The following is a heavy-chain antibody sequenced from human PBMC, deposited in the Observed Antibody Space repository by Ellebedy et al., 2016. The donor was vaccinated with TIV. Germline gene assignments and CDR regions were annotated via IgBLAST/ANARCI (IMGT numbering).Heavy chain of an antibody. CDR1: GGSISSGGYY. J-gene: IGHJ6*02. CDR2: INHSGST. D-gene: IGHD4-17*01. Sequence: SETLSLTXTVSGGSISSGGYYWSWIRQPPGKGLEWIGEINHSGSTNYNPSLKSRVTISVDTSKNQFSLKLSSVTAADTAVYYCARDGPTVNYYYYGMDVWGQGTTVTVSS. V-gene: IGHV4-31*03. CDR3: ARDGPTVNYYYYGMDV.